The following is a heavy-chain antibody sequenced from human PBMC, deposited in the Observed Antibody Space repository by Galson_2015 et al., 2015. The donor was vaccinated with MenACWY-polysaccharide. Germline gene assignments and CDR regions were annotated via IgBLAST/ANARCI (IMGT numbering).Heavy chain of an antibody. CDR3: ARGIGYSTTWFDY. D-gene: IGHD2-21*01. J-gene: IGHJ4*02. V-gene: IGHV5-51*03. CDR2: IYPGSSET. Sequence: QSGAEVKKPGESLTISCQGSGYSFTTYWIGWVRQMPGKGLDWMGIIYPGSSETRYSPSFQGQVTFSADTSINTAYLQWSSLEASDTGMYYCARGIGYSTTWFDYWGQGTLVTVSS. CDR1: GYSFTTYW.